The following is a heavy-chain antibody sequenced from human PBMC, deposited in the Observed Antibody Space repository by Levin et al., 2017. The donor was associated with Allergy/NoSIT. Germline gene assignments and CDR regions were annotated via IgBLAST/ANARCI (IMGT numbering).Heavy chain of an antibody. CDR2: IYSGGTT. Sequence: GGSLRLSCEASGITVSSHYMSWVRQAPGRGLEWVSSIYSGGTTYYADSVRGRFTISRDNSRDNSKNTLYLQVNTLRAEDTAVYYFTRSRDCSTGACYRGVFDYWGPGIVVSVSS. D-gene: IGHD2-15*01. CDR3: TRSRDCSTGACYRGVFDY. V-gene: IGHV3-66*01. CDR1: GITVSSHY. J-gene: IGHJ4*02.